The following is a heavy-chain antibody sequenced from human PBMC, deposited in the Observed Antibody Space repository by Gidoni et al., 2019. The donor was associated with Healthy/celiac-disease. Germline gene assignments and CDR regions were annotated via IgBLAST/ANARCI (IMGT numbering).Heavy chain of an antibody. J-gene: IGHJ3*02. D-gene: IGHD2-15*01. V-gene: IGHV1-46*03. Sequence: QVQLVQSGAEVKKPGASVKVSCKASGYTFTSYYMHWVRQAPGQGLEWMVIINPSGGSTSYAQKFQGRVTMTRDTSTSTVYMELSSLRSEDTAVYYCARSFVSVVAATRSPVAFDIWGQGTMVTVSS. CDR1: GYTFTSYY. CDR2: INPSGGST. CDR3: ARSFVSVVAATRSPVAFDI.